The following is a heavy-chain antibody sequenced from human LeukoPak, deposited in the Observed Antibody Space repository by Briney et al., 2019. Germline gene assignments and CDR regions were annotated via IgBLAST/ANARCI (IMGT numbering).Heavy chain of an antibody. CDR1: GFTFSSYA. Sequence: GGSLRLSCAASGFTFSSYAMSWVRQAPGKGLEWVSTVSGGGGTTYYADSVKGRFTISRDNSKNTLYLQMNSLRAEDTAVYYCARDLFDYGDYGSFDYWGQGTLVTVSS. D-gene: IGHD4-17*01. CDR2: VSGGGGTT. CDR3: ARDLFDYGDYGSFDY. V-gene: IGHV3-23*01. J-gene: IGHJ4*02.